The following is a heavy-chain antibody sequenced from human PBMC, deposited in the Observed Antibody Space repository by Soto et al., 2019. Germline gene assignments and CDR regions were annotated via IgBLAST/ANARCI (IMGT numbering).Heavy chain of an antibody. J-gene: IGHJ3*02. CDR3: ARRDYDILTGYYGASGGAFDI. V-gene: IGHV4-30-2*01. Sequence: SETLSLTCTVPGGSVNIGTYYWSWIRQPPGKGLEWIGYIYHSGSTYYNPSLKSRVTISVDRSKNQFSLKLSSVTAADTAVYYCARRDYDILTGYYGASGGAFDIWGQGTMVTVSS. CDR2: IYHSGST. D-gene: IGHD3-9*01. CDR1: GGSVNIGTYY.